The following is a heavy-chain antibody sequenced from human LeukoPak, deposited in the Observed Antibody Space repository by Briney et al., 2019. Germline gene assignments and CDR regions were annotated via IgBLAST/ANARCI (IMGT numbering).Heavy chain of an antibody. CDR1: GFTFSSYA. Sequence: PGGSLRLSCAASGFTFSSYAMHWVRQAPGKGLEWVAVISYDGSNKYYADSVKGRFTISRDNSKNTLYLQMNSLRAEDTAAYYCARGGYCSSTSCYPLPEDYWGQGTLVTVSS. CDR2: ISYDGSNK. D-gene: IGHD2-2*01. J-gene: IGHJ4*02. CDR3: ARGGYCSSTSCYPLPEDY. V-gene: IGHV3-30-3*01.